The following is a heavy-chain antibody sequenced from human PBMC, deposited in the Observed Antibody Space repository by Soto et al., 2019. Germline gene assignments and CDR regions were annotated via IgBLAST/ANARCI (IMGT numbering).Heavy chain of an antibody. CDR2: VTPDGSLY. Sequence: GGSMRVSCIASGFTFSSCARHWVRQVPGKGLEWLAVVTPDGSLYPYGDSVKGRFSISRDNSRKTLYLQMNSLRPEDTAVYYCVKDRSDTWSFDYWGQGTLVTVS. D-gene: IGHD2-8*02. V-gene: IGHV3-30*18. J-gene: IGHJ4*02. CDR1: GFTFSSCA. CDR3: VKDRSDTWSFDY.